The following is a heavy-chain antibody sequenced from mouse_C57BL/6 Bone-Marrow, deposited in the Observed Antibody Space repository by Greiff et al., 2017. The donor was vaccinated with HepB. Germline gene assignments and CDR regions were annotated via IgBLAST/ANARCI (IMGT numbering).Heavy chain of an antibody. Sequence: EVQRVESGGGLVKPGGSLKLSCAASGFTFSSYAMSWVRQTPEKRLEWVATISDGGSYTYYPDNVKGRFTISRDNAKNNRYLQMSHLKSEDTAMYYCAREPLYYYGSSKDWYFDVWGTGTTVTVSS. J-gene: IGHJ1*03. V-gene: IGHV5-4*01. D-gene: IGHD1-1*01. CDR3: AREPLYYYGSSKDWYFDV. CDR1: GFTFSSYA. CDR2: ISDGGSYT.